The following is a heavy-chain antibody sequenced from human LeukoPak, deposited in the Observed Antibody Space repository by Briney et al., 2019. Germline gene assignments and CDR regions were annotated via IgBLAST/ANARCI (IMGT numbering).Heavy chain of an antibody. D-gene: IGHD3-22*01. J-gene: IGHJ4*02. V-gene: IGHV3-53*01. CDR3: ARDPTYYDSSGYYVE. Sequence: GGSLRLSCAASGFTVSSNYMSWVRQAPGKGLEWVSVIYSGGSTYYADSVKGRFTISRDNSKNTLYLQMNSLRAEDTAVYYCARDPTYYDSSGYYVEWGQGILVTVSS. CDR1: GFTVSSNY. CDR2: IYSGGST.